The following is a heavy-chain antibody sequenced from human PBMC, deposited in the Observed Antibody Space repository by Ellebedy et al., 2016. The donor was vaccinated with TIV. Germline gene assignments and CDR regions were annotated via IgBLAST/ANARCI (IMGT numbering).Heavy chain of an antibody. V-gene: IGHV3-7*01. CDR1: GFTFSNYW. CDR2: IKQDGSEK. Sequence: PGGSLRLSCAASGFTFSNYWMSWVRQAPGKGLEWVANIKQDGSEKNYVDSVKGRFTISRDNAKNSMSLQMNSLRAEDTAVYYCAREAISYDTSGYYFDYWGQGTLVTVSS. J-gene: IGHJ4*02. D-gene: IGHD3-22*01. CDR3: AREAISYDTSGYYFDY.